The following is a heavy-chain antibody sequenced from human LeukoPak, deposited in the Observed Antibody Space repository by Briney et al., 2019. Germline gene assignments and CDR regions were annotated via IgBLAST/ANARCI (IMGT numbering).Heavy chain of an antibody. D-gene: IGHD3-22*01. J-gene: IGHJ4*02. CDR1: GFTFSSYA. V-gene: IGHV3-23*01. CDR2: ISGSGGST. CDR3: AKVAPLDYYDSSGYYYSFDY. Sequence: PGGSLRLSCAASGFTFSSYAMSWVRQAPGKGLEWVSAISGSGGSTYYADSVKGRFTISRDNSKNTLYLQMSSLRAEDTAVYYCAKVAPLDYYDSSGYYYSFDYWGQGTLVTVSS.